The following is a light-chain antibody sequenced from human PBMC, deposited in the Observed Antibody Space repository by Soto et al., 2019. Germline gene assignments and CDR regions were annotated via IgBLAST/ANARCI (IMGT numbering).Light chain of an antibody. CDR2: RAS. CDR3: QQRSNWPIT. J-gene: IGKJ5*01. V-gene: IGKV3-15*01. CDR1: QSVTSD. Sequence: EIVMTQSPATLSVSPGESATLSCRASQSVTSDLAWYQQKPGQAPRLFIYRASTRATGIPARFSGSGSGTEFTLTISSLEPEDFAVYYCQQRSNWPITFGQGTRLEIK.